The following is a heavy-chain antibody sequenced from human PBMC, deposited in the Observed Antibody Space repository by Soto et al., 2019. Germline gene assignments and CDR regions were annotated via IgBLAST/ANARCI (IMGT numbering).Heavy chain of an antibody. CDR2: ISYDGSNK. V-gene: IGHV3-30*18. D-gene: IGHD3-3*01. Sequence: GGSLRLSCAASGFTFSSYGMHWVRQAPGKGLEWVAVISYDGSNKYYADSVKGRFTISRDNSKNTLYLQMNSLRAEDTAVYYCAKMSITIFGVAITPPAADYWGQGTLVTVSS. J-gene: IGHJ4*02. CDR3: AKMSITIFGVAITPPAADY. CDR1: GFTFSSYG.